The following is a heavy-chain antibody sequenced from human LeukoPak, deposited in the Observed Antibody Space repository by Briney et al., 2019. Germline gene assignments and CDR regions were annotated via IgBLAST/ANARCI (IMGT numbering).Heavy chain of an antibody. CDR1: GFTVSSNY. CDR3: ARSSGRSVFDY. J-gene: IGHJ4*02. D-gene: IGHD1-26*01. V-gene: IGHV3-72*01. Sequence: GGSLRLSCAASGFTVSSNYMSWVRQAPGKGLEWVGRSRNKANSFTTEYAASVKGRFTISRDDSKNSLYLQMNSLKTEETAVYYCARSSGRSVFDYWGQGTLVAVSS. CDR2: SRNKANSFTT.